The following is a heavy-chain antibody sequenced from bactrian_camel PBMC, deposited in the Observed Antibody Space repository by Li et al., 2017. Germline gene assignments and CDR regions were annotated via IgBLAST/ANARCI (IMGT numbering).Heavy chain of an antibody. CDR1: GFTFEDSD. Sequence: VQLVESGGGSVQAGGSLRLTCTASGFTFEDSDMGWYRQVPGNECELVSTININGATRHADSVKGRFTISKDHTKDTLYLEMNSLKPEDTAMYYCAADHWTRVGTVTAVTAFRYSGLGTQVTVS. CDR3: AADHWTRVGTVTAVTAFRY. J-gene: IGHJ6*01. V-gene: IGHV3S60*01. CDR2: ININGAT. D-gene: IGHD6*01.